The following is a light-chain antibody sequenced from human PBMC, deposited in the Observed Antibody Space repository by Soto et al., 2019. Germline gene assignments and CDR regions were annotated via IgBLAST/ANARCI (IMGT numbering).Light chain of an antibody. CDR3: QQDGASPRT. Sequence: EIVLTQSPASLSLSPGERATLSCRASQTITTNSLAWYQQKPGQSPRLLIHGASSRATGIPDRFRGSGSGTDFTLTISRLEPEDFAVYYCQQDGASPRTFGQGTKVDI. V-gene: IGKV3-20*01. J-gene: IGKJ1*01. CDR2: GAS. CDR1: QTITTNS.